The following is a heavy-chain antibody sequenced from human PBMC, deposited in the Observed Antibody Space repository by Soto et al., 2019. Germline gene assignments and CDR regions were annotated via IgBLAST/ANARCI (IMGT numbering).Heavy chain of an antibody. J-gene: IGHJ4*02. V-gene: IGHV3-30-3*01. Sequence: PGGSLRLSCAASGFTFSRYTIHWVRQAPGKGLEWVAVISSDGGNKYYADSVKGRFTISRDNSKNTLYLQMNSLRAEDTAVYYCARDGYYYDSSGYYWNLDYWGQGTQVTVPQ. CDR3: ARDGYYYDSSGYYWNLDY. CDR2: ISSDGGNK. D-gene: IGHD3-22*01. CDR1: GFTFSRYT.